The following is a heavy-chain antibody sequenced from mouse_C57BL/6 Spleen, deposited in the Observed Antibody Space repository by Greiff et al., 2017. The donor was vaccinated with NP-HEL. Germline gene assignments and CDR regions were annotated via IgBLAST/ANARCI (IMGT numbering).Heavy chain of an antibody. Sequence: EVKLQQSGPELVKPGASVKISCKASGYSFTDYNMNWVKQSNGKSLEWIGVINPNYGTTSYNQKFKGKATLTVDQSSSTAYMQLNSLTSEDSAVYYCARGDYYGSFPLFAYWGQGTLVTVSA. D-gene: IGHD1-1*01. CDR1: GYSFTDYN. CDR3: ARGDYYGSFPLFAY. CDR2: INPNYGTT. V-gene: IGHV1-39*01. J-gene: IGHJ3*01.